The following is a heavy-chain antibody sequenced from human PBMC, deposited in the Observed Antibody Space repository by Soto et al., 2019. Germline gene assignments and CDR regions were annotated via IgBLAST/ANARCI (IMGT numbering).Heavy chain of an antibody. D-gene: IGHD5-18*01. CDR3: ARAIGGTAMPNYYFDY. Sequence: QVQLVQSGAEVKKPGSSVKVSCKASGGTFSSYTISWVRQAPGQGLEWMGRIIPILGIANYAQKFQGRVTITADKSTSTAYMELSSLRSEDTDVYYCARAIGGTAMPNYYFDYWGQGTLVTVSS. CDR1: GGTFSSYT. J-gene: IGHJ4*02. V-gene: IGHV1-69*02. CDR2: IIPILGIA.